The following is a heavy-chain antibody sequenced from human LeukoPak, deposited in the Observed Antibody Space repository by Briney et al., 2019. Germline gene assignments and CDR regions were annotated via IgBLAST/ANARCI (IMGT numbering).Heavy chain of an antibody. CDR2: ISSSSSTI. CDR3: ARGVPYDSWSGPHYSDY. J-gene: IGHJ4*02. V-gene: IGHV3-11*04. D-gene: IGHD3-3*01. Sequence: GGSLRLSCAASGFILSDHYMDWVRQAPGKGLEWVSYISSSSSTIYYADSVKGRFTISRDSAKNSLYLQMNSLRAEDTAVYYCARGVPYDSWSGPHYSDYWGQGTLVTVSS. CDR1: GFILSDHY.